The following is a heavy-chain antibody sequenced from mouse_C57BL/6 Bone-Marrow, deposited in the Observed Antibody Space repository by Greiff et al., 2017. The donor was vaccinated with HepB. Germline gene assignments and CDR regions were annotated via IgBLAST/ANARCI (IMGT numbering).Heavy chain of an antibody. V-gene: IGHV5-6*02. J-gene: IGHJ2*01. CDR1: GFTFSSYG. Sequence: DVKLVESGGDLVKPGGSLKLSCAASGFTFSSYGMSWVRQTPDKRLEWVATISSGGSYTYYPDSVKGRFTISRDNAKNTLYLQMSSMKSEDTAMYCCARGGAGTYYFDYWGQGTTLTVSS. CDR2: ISSGGSYT. CDR3: ARGGAGTYYFDY. D-gene: IGHD4-1*01.